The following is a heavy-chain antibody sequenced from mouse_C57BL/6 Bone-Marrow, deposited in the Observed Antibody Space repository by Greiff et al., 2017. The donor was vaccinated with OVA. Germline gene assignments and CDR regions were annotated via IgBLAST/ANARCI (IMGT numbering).Heavy chain of an antibody. CDR1: GFSLTSYG. CDR3: AKSIYYDYDDVFAY. D-gene: IGHD2-4*01. CDR2: IWRGGST. J-gene: IGHJ3*01. Sequence: VKLMESGPGLVQPSQSLSITCTVSGFSLTSYGVHWVRQSPGKGLEWLGVIWRGGSTDYNAAFMSRLSITKDNSKSQVFFKMNSLQADDTAIYYCAKSIYYDYDDVFAYWGQGTLVTVSA. V-gene: IGHV2-5*01.